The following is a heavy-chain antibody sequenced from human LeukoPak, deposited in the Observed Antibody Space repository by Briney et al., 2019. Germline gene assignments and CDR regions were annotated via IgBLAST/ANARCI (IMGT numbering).Heavy chain of an antibody. Sequence: SQTLSLTCTVSGGSISSGSYYWSWIRQPAGKGLEWIGRIYTSGSTNYNPSLKSRVTISVDTSKNQFSLKLSSVTAADTAVYYCARDFSGYYHVYFDYGMDVWGQGTTVTVSS. CDR1: GGSISSGSYY. CDR3: ARDFSGYYHVYFDYGMDV. CDR2: IYTSGST. J-gene: IGHJ6*02. D-gene: IGHD3-22*01. V-gene: IGHV4-61*02.